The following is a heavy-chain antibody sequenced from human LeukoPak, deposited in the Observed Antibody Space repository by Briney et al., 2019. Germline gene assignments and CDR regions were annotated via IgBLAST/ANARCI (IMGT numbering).Heavy chain of an antibody. Sequence: SSETLSLTCTVSGGSISTHYWSWIRQPAGKGLEWIGRIFTTGSTNYNPSLKSRVTMSIDTSKNQFSLKLSSVTAADTAVYYCAREVEMARQFDYWGQGTLVTVSS. CDR3: AREVEMARQFDY. D-gene: IGHD5-24*01. CDR1: GGSISTHY. CDR2: IFTTGST. V-gene: IGHV4-4*07. J-gene: IGHJ4*02.